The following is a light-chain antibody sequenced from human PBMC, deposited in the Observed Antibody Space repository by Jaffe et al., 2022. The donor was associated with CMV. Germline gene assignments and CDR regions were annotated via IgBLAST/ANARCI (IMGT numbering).Light chain of an antibody. CDR1: QSISTY. CDR3: QQGYNVPPIT. V-gene: IGKV1-39*01. Sequence: DIQMTQSPSSLSASVGDRVTITCRASQSISTYLNWYQQKPGKAPRLLIFGASSLQTGVPSRFSGSGSGTDFTLTISNLHPEDSATYYCQQGYNVPPITFGQGTRLDIK. J-gene: IGKJ5*01. CDR2: GAS.